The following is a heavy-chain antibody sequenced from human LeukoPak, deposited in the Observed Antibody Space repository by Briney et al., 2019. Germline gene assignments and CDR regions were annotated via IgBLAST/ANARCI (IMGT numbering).Heavy chain of an antibody. J-gene: IGHJ6*03. CDR3: ARGTATTSYYYYYYYMDV. Sequence: SETLSLTCAVYGGSFSGYYWSWIRQPPGKGLEWIGEINHSGSTNYNPSLKSRVTISVDTSKNQFSLKLSSVTAADTAVYYSARGTATTSYYYYYYYMDVWGKGTTVTVSS. D-gene: IGHD4-11*01. CDR2: INHSGST. CDR1: GGSFSGYY. V-gene: IGHV4-34*01.